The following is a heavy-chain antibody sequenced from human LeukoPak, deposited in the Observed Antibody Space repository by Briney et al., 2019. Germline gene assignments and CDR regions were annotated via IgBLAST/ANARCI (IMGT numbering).Heavy chain of an antibody. CDR1: GGSIRRYY. Sequence: SETLSLTCTVSGGSIRRYYWSWIRQPAGKGLEWIGRIYTSGSTNYNPSLKSRVTMSVDTSKNHFSLKLSSVTAADTAVYYCALGGQLVRDDAFDIWGQGTMVTVSS. V-gene: IGHV4-4*07. J-gene: IGHJ3*02. CDR2: IYTSGST. D-gene: IGHD6-6*01. CDR3: ALGGQLVRDDAFDI.